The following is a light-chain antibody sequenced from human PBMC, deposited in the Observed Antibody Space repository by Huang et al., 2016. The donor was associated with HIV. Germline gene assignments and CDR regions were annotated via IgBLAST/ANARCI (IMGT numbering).Light chain of an antibody. V-gene: IGKV2-28*01. CDR3: MQGLQTLPFT. CDR2: LGS. Sequence: DIVMTQSPLSLPVTPGEPASIFCRSSQSILHSNGYNYLDWYLQKPGQSPQLLIYLGSNRASGVPDRFSGSGSGTDFTLKISRVEAEDVGVYYCMQGLQTLPFTFGPGTKVHIK. J-gene: IGKJ3*01. CDR1: QSILHSNGYNY.